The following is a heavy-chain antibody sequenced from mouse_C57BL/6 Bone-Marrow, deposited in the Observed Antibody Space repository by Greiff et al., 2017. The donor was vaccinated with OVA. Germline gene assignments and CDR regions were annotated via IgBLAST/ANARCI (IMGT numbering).Heavy chain of an antibody. D-gene: IGHD4-1*01. CDR3: ARSRTGTEGWYFDV. V-gene: IGHV1-55*01. CDR2: IYPGSGST. CDR1: GYTFTSYW. Sequence: QVQLQQSGAELVKPGASVKMSCKASGYTFTSYWITWVKQRPGQGLEWIGDIYPGSGSTNYNEKFKSKATLTVDTSSSTAYMQLSSLTSEDSAVYYCARSRTGTEGWYFDVWGTGTTVTVSS. J-gene: IGHJ1*03.